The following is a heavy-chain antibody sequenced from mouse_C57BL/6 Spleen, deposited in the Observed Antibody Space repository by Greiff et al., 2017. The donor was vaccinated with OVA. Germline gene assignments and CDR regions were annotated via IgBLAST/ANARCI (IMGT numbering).Heavy chain of an antibody. Sequence: EVKLVESGPELVKPGASVKIPCKASGYTFTDYNMDWVKQSHGKSLEWIGDINPNNGGTIYNQKFKGKATLTVDKSSSTAYMELRSLTSEDTAVYYCARWYYGNYDSMDYWGQGTSVTVSS. CDR1: GYTFTDYN. CDR3: ARWYYGNYDSMDY. D-gene: IGHD2-1*01. CDR2: INPNNGGT. J-gene: IGHJ4*01. V-gene: IGHV1-18*01.